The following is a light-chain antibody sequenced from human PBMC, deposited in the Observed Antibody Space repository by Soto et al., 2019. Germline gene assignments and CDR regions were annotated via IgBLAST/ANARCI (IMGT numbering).Light chain of an antibody. Sequence: IVLTQSPGTLSLSPGERTTLSCRASQSISRYLAWYQQKPGQGPRLLIYGASSRATGIPDRFSGSGSGTDFTLTINRLEPEDFALYYCQQYGSSPPTFGQGTKVEIK. CDR2: GAS. CDR1: QSISRY. J-gene: IGKJ1*01. V-gene: IGKV3-20*01. CDR3: QQYGSSPPT.